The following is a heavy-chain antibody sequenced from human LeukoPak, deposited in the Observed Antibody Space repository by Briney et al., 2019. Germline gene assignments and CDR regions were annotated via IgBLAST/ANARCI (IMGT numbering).Heavy chain of an antibody. J-gene: IGHJ3*02. CDR3: ARETEYYYDSSGYYPHAFDI. CDR2: INPNSGGT. CDR1: GYTFTVYY. Sequence: ASVKDSCKASGYTFTVYYMHCVRQAPGQGLEWMGWINPNSGGTNYAQKFQGRVTMTRDTSISTACMELSRLRSDDTAVYYCARETEYYYDSSGYYPHAFDIWGQGTMVTVSS. D-gene: IGHD3-22*01. V-gene: IGHV1-2*02.